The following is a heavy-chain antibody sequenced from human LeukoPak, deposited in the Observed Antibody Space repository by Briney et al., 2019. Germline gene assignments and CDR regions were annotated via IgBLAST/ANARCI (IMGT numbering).Heavy chain of an antibody. J-gene: IGHJ6*03. D-gene: IGHD6-13*01. CDR3: ARGSSSWYKGDYYYYMDV. V-gene: IGHV3-21*01. Sequence: PGGSLRLSCAASGFTFSSYSMNWVRQAPGKGLEWVTYISSSRSYIYYSASLNGRFTISRDNAKNSLYLQMNSLKAEDTAVYYCARGSSSWYKGDYYYYMDVWGKGTTVTVSS. CDR2: ISSSRSYI. CDR1: GFTFSSYS.